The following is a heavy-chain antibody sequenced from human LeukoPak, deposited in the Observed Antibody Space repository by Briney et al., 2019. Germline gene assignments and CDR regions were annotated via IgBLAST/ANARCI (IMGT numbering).Heavy chain of an antibody. J-gene: IGHJ2*01. CDR3: ARDLRDLEEQQLVRGWYFDL. CDR2: MYVSGST. V-gene: IGHV4-61*02. D-gene: IGHD6-13*01. Sequence: PSETLSLTCTVSGDSISSGNYYWSWIRQPAGKGLEWIGRMYVSGSTNYNPSLKSRVTMSVDTSKNQFSLKLSSVTAADTAVYYCARDLRDLEEQQLVRGWYFDLWGRGTLVTVSS. CDR1: GDSISSGNYY.